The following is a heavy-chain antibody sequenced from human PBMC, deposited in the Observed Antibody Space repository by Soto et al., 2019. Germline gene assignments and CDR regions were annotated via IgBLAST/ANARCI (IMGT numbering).Heavy chain of an antibody. V-gene: IGHV4-30-2*01. CDR3: AAGGGLPRYY. CDR1: GGSISRGGYS. Sequence: QLQLQASGSGLVKPSQTLSLTCAVTGGSISRGGYSWSWIRQPPGKGLEWIGYIYHSGSTYYNPSLKSRVTIAVDRFKNQFSLKLSSVTAADTAVYYCAAGGGLPRYYWGQGTLVTVSS. D-gene: IGHD5-12*01. J-gene: IGHJ4*02. CDR2: IYHSGST.